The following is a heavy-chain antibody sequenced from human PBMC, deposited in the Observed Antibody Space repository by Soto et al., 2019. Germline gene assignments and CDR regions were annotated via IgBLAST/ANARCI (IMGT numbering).Heavy chain of an antibody. CDR3: ARECVDTVTSITIPFDY. CDR1: GFTFYSYA. J-gene: IGHJ4*02. CDR2: IGSVGGDT. D-gene: IGHD5-12*01. Sequence: GSLRLSCAASGFTFYSYAMSWVRQAPGKGLEWVSTIGSVGGDTYYADSVKGRFTISRDDSKNTLLLQMNSLRAEDTAVYYCARECVDTVTSITIPFDYWGQGALVTVSS. V-gene: IGHV3-23*01.